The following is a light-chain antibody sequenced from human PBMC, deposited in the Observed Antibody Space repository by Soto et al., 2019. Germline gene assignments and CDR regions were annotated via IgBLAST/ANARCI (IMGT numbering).Light chain of an antibody. CDR2: GAS. V-gene: IGKV3-20*01. Sequence: EIVLTQSPGTLSLSPGERATLSCRASQSVSSSYLAWYQQNPGQAPRLLIYGASSRATGIPDRFSGSGSGTDFTLTISRLEPEDFATYYCQQANSFPYTFGQETKLEIK. CDR3: QQANSFPYT. CDR1: QSVSSSY. J-gene: IGKJ2*01.